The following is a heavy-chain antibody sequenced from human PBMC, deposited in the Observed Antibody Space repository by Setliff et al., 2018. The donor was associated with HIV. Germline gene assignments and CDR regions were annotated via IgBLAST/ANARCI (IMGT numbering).Heavy chain of an antibody. CDR1: GLTFTNAW. D-gene: IGHD2-21*01. V-gene: IGHV3-15*01. Sequence: GSLRLSCTASGLTFTNAWLTWVRQAPGKGLEWVGRIKRKTDGGTTDYAAPVKGRFTISRDDSKNTLYLQMNNLKTEDTAMYYCTTDWGGGGGAPLDHWGQGTLVTVSS. J-gene: IGHJ5*02. CDR2: IKRKTDGGTT. CDR3: TTDWGGGGGAPLDH.